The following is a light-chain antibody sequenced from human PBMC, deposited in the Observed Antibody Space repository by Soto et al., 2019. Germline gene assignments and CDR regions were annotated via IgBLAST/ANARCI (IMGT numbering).Light chain of an antibody. J-gene: IGKJ2*01. CDR1: QTISSS. CDR2: KAS. CDR3: QQYDSYSPYT. Sequence: DIQMTQFPPTVSASIGDRVTITCRASQTISSSLAWYQQKPGKAPKLLIYKASTLETGVPSRFSGSGSGTEFTLTISSLQPDDFATYYCQQYDSYSPYTFGQGTRLEIK. V-gene: IGKV1-5*03.